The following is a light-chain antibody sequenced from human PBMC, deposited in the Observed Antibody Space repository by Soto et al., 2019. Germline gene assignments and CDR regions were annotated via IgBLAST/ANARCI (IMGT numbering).Light chain of an antibody. Sequence: EIVLTQSPDTLSFSPGERATLSCRTSQSIYSDYLAWYQQRPGQAPRILIYATSNRATGIPDRFSGSGSGTDVTLTISRLEPADFAVYFCQQYGTSPLTFGQGTKVEIK. CDR2: ATS. CDR1: QSIYSDY. J-gene: IGKJ1*01. CDR3: QQYGTSPLT. V-gene: IGKV3-20*01.